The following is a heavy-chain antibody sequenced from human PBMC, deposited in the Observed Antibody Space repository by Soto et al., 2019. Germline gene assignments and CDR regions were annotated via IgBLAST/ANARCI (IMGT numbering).Heavy chain of an antibody. CDR1: GFSFNDAW. Sequence: LRLSCAASGFSFNDAWMTWVRQSPGAGLEWVGRIKSKTDGGTTDYAAPVRGRFAISRDASKTTVYLQMNRLKTEDTAVYYCTTDPHSTGTKYWGQGTLVTVSS. CDR2: IKSKTDGGTT. D-gene: IGHD1-1*01. J-gene: IGHJ4*02. V-gene: IGHV3-15*01. CDR3: TTDPHSTGTKY.